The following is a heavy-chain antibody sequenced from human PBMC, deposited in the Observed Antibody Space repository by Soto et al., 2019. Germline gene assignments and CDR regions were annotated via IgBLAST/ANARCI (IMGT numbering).Heavy chain of an antibody. D-gene: IGHD4-4*01. CDR1: GGSINTATHS. J-gene: IGHJ4*02. V-gene: IGHV4-30-2*01. Sequence: QLQLQESGSGLVKPSQTLSLTCAVSGGSINTATHSWSWIRQPPGKGLEWIGYIYHSGSTYYNPSVKRRVTIPIDKSNNQFSLRLSSVTAAGTAVYYWARGGGVTTPGDDYWGQGILVTVSS. CDR3: ARGGGVTTPGDDY. CDR2: IYHSGST.